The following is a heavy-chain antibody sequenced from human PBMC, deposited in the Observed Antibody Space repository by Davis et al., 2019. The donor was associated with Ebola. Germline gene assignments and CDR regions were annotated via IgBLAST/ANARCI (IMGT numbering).Heavy chain of an antibody. D-gene: IGHD2-15*01. J-gene: IGHJ4*02. V-gene: IGHV1-2*06. CDR1: GYTFTAYH. CDR3: ARDAVVAPLDY. CDR2: MNPHSGDT. Sequence: ASVKVSCKASGYTFTAYHMHWVRQARGQGLEWMGRMNPHSGDTNYAQKLQGRVTMTTDTSTSTAYIELRSLRSDDTAVYYCARDAVVAPLDYWGQGTLVTVSS.